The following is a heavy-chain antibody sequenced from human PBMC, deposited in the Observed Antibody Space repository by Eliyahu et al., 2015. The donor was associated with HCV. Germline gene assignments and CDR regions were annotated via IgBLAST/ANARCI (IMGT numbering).Heavy chain of an antibody. V-gene: IGHV1-18*01. D-gene: IGHD1-26*01. CDR3: ARRSPMVGATLYNWFDP. Sequence: QVQLVQSGAEVKKPGASVKVSCKASGYTFTSYGISWVRQAPGQGLEWMGWISAYNGNTNYAQKLQGRVTMTTDTSTSTAYMELRSLRSDDTAVYYCARRSPMVGATLYNWFDPWGQGTLVTVSS. CDR1: GYTFTSYG. J-gene: IGHJ5*02. CDR2: ISAYNGNT.